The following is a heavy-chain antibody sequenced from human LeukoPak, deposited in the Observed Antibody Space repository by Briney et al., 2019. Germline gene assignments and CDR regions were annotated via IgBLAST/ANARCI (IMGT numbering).Heavy chain of an antibody. J-gene: IGHJ3*02. V-gene: IGHV4-61*02. D-gene: IGHD1-26*01. CDR2: IYTSGST. CDR3: AAEGGATSAFDI. CDR1: GGSISSGSYY. Sequence: SETLSLTCTVSGGSISSGSYYWSWIRQPAGKGLEWIGRIYTSGSTNYNPSLKSRVTISVDTSKNQFSLKLSSVTAAGTAVYYCAAEGGATSAFDIWGQGTMVTVSS.